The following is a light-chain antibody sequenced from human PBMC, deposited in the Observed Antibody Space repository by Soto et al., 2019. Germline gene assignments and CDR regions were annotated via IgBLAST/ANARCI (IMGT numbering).Light chain of an antibody. CDR2: AAS. CDR3: QQLNSYPMYT. V-gene: IGKV1-9*01. J-gene: IGKJ2*01. CDR1: QGISSY. Sequence: IQLTQSPSSLSASVGDRVTITCRASQGISSYLAWYQHKPGKAPKLLIYAASTLQSGVPSRFSGSGSGTDFTLTISSLQPEDFATYYCQQLNSYPMYTFGQGTKLEIK.